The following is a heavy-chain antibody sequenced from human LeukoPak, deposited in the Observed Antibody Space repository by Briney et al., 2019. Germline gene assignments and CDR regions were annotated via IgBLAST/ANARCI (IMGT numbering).Heavy chain of an antibody. CDR3: AGETSGYSSSSGSG. J-gene: IGHJ4*02. D-gene: IGHD6-6*01. CDR2: IYHSGST. V-gene: IGHV4-38-2*02. Sequence: GSLRLSCAASGFTFSSYGMSWVRQAPGKGLEWIGSIYHSGSTYYNPSLKSRVTISVDTSKNQFSLKLSSVTAADTAVYYCAGETSGYSSSSGSGWGQGTLVTVSS. CDR1: GFTFSSYG.